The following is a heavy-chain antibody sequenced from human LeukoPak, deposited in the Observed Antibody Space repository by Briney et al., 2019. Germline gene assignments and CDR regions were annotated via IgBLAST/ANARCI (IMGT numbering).Heavy chain of an antibody. CDR3: ARNPRSLYYFDY. V-gene: IGHV3-21*01. Sequence: GGSLRLSCAASGFTFSSYSMNWVRQAPGKGLEWVSSISSSSYIYYADSVKGRFTISRDNAKNSLYLQMNSLRAEDTAVYYCARNPRSLYYFDYWGQGTLVTVSS. J-gene: IGHJ4*02. CDR1: GFTFSSYS. CDR2: ISSSSYI. D-gene: IGHD6-13*01.